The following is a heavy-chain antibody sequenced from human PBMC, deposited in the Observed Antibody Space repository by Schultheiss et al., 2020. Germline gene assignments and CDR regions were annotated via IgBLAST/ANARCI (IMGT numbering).Heavy chain of an antibody. CDR3: AREGDTAMAPHWFDP. Sequence: SETLSLTCTVSGGSISSGGYYWSWIRQHPGKGLEWIGYIYYSGSTYYNPSLKSRVTISVDTSKNQFSLKLSSVTAADTAVYYCAREGDTAMAPHWFDPWGQGDLVTVAS. CDR2: IYYSGST. CDR1: GGSISSGGYY. J-gene: IGHJ5*02. V-gene: IGHV4-31*03. D-gene: IGHD5-18*01.